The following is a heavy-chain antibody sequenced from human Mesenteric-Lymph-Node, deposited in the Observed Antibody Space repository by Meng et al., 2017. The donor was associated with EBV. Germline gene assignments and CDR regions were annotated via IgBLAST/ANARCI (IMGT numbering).Heavy chain of an antibody. D-gene: IGHD3-10*01. CDR2: ISYDGSNK. CDR1: GFTFSSYG. CDR3: AKDWYYYGSGSPEYFQH. V-gene: IGHV3-30*18. J-gene: IGHJ1*01. Sequence: QVQLVESGGGVVQPGRALRLSCVVSGFTFSSYGMHWVRQAPGKGLVWVAVISYDGSNKYYADSVKGRFTISRDNSKNTLYLQMNSLRAEDTAVYYCAKDWYYYGSGSPEYFQHWGQGTLVTVSS.